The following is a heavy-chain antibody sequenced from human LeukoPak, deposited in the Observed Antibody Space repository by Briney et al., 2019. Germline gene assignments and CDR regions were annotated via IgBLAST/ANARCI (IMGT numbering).Heavy chain of an antibody. CDR1: GYSFTSYW. D-gene: IGHD3-10*01. Sequence: GESLKISCQGSGYSFTSYWIGWVRQMPGKGLEWMGIIYPGDSDTRYSPSFQGQVTISADKSISTACLQWTSLKASDTAMYYCARELTRTYAFDIWGQGTMVTVSS. CDR2: IYPGDSDT. J-gene: IGHJ3*02. CDR3: ARELTRTYAFDI. V-gene: IGHV5-51*01.